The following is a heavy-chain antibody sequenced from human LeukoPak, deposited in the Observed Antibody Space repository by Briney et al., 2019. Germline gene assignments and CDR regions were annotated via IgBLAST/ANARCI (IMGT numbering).Heavy chain of an antibody. V-gene: IGHV3-23*01. J-gene: IGHJ6*02. CDR1: GFTFSSLA. D-gene: IGHD3-16*01. CDR2: ISGSGGTT. Sequence: GGSLRLSCAASGFTFSSLAMHWVRQAPGKGLEWVSVISGSGGTTYYADSVKGRFTTSRDNAKNSLYLQMSNLRAEDTAVYFCARGGGLDVWGQGATVTVSS. CDR3: ARGGGLDV.